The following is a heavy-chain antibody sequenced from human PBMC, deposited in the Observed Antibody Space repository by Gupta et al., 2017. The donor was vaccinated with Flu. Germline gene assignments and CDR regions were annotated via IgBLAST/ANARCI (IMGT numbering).Heavy chain of an antibody. CDR2: FDPEDGET. Sequence: QVQLVQSGAEVKKPGASVKVSCKVSGYHLTALSMHWVRQAPGKGLEWMGGFDPEDGETIYAQKFQGRVTITEYTSTDTAYMELSSLRSEDTAVYYCATSPTAYYDILTGYYTRRDWFDPWGQGTLVTVSS. CDR3: ATSPTAYYDILTGYYTRRDWFDP. J-gene: IGHJ5*02. V-gene: IGHV1-24*01. CDR1: GYHLTALS. D-gene: IGHD3-9*01.